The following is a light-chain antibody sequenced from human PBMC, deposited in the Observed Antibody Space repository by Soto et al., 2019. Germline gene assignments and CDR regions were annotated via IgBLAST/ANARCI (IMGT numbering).Light chain of an antibody. V-gene: IGLV2-11*01. CDR3: CSFAAMSGYV. CDR2: DVN. CDR1: SSDVGAYDH. J-gene: IGLJ1*01. Sequence: QSALTQPRSVSGSPGQSVTISCTGTSSDVGAYDHVSWYQQHPGKAPKLMIHDVNQRPSGVPDRLSGSKSGNTASLTISGLQAEDEADYYCCSFAAMSGYVFRTGTKLTVL.